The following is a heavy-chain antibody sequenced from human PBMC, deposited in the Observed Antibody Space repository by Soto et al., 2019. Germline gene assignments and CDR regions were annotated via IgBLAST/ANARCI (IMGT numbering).Heavy chain of an antibody. CDR3: AKGRTPDY. J-gene: IGHJ4*02. D-gene: IGHD2-15*01. CDR1: GFTFSSYG. V-gene: IGHV3-30*18. Sequence: VQLVESGGGVVQPGRSLRLSCAASGFTFSSYGMHWVRQAPGKGLEWVAVISYDGSNKYYADSVKGRFTISRDNSKNTLYLQMNSLRAEDTAVYYCAKGRTPDYWGQGTLVTVSS. CDR2: ISYDGSNK.